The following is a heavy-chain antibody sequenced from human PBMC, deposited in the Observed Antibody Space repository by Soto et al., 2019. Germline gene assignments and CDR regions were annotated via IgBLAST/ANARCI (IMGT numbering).Heavy chain of an antibody. Sequence: GGSLRLSCAASGFTFSSYAMHWVRQAPGKGLEWVAVISYDGSNKYYADSVKGRFTISRDNSKNTLYLQMNSLRAEDTAVYYCAREQTWIQLWLHFDYWGQGTLVTVSS. V-gene: IGHV3-30-3*01. CDR1: GFTFSSYA. CDR3: AREQTWIQLWLHFDY. CDR2: ISYDGSNK. J-gene: IGHJ4*02. D-gene: IGHD5-18*01.